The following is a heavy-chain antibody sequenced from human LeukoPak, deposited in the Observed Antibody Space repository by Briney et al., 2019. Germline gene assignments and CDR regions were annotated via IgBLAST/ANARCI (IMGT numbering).Heavy chain of an antibody. D-gene: IGHD5-18*01. CDR3: ARRGYSYGFKALDY. J-gene: IGHJ4*02. CDR2: INHSGST. V-gene: IGHV4-34*01. CDR1: GGSFSGYY. Sequence: SETLSLTCAVYGGSFSGYYWSWIRQPPGKGLEWIGEINHSGSTNYNPSLKSRVTISVDTSKNQFSLKLSSVTAADTAVYYCARRGYSYGFKALDYWGQGTLVTASS.